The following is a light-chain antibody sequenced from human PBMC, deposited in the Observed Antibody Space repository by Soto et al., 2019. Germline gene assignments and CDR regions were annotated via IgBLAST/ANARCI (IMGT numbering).Light chain of an antibody. CDR1: SCDVGGFDS. Sequence: QSVLTQPPSASGSPGQSVTISCTGTSCDVGGFDSVSWYQLHPGRAPTLLIYEVNRRPSGVPDRFSGSKSGNTASLTVSGLQTDDEADYYCSSYAGINYFYVFGTGTKVTVL. V-gene: IGLV2-8*01. CDR2: EVN. J-gene: IGLJ1*01. CDR3: SSYAGINYFYV.